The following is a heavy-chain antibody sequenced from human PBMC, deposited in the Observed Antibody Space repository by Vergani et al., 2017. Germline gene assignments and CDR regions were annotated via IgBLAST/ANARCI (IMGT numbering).Heavy chain of an antibody. CDR3: ARDLRGIAAQPLGYFDL. Sequence: QVQLQQSGPGLVKPSQTLSLTCAISGDSVSSNSAAWNWIRQSPSRGLEWLGRTYYRSKWYNDYAVSVKSRITINPDTSKSQFSLQLNSVTPEDTAVYYWARDLRGIAAQPLGYFDLWGRGTLVTVSS. V-gene: IGHV6-1*01. CDR2: TYYRSKWYN. CDR1: GDSVSSNSAA. J-gene: IGHJ2*01. D-gene: IGHD6-13*01.